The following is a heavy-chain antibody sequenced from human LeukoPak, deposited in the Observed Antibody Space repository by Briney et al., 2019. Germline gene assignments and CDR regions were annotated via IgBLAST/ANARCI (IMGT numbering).Heavy chain of an antibody. D-gene: IGHD2-2*01. CDR2: IYYSGIT. V-gene: IGHV4-39*01. CDR3: ARLLIYCSSTSCHFDY. J-gene: IGHJ4*02. CDR1: GGSISSSNYY. Sequence: CETLSFTCTVSGGSISSSNYYWGWIRQPPGKGLERIGSIYYSGITYYNPSLKSRVTISVETSNNQFSLKLSSVTAADTAMYYCARLLIYCSSTSCHFDYWGQGTVDSVSS.